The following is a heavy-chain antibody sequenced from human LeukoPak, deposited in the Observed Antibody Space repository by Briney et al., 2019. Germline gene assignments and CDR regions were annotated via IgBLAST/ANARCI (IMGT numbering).Heavy chain of an antibody. V-gene: IGHV3-48*03. J-gene: IGHJ5*02. CDR2: ISSSGSTI. D-gene: IGHD3-22*01. CDR3: AKDLEIGVTMIVAAT. Sequence: GGSLRLSCAASGFTFSSYEMNWVRQAPGKGLEWVSYISSSGSTIYYADSVKGRFTISRDNAKNSLYLQMNSLRAEDTAVYYCAKDLEIGVTMIVAATWGQGTLVTVSS. CDR1: GFTFSSYE.